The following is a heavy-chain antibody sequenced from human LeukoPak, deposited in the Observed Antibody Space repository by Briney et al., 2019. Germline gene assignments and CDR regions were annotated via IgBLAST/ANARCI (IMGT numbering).Heavy chain of an antibody. CDR3: AKEDTLTTVYFDY. CDR1: GFTFSRYD. V-gene: IGHV3-23*01. D-gene: IGHD4-17*01. J-gene: IGHJ4*02. Sequence: PGGSLRLSCAASGFTFSRYDMSWVRQAPGKGLGWASAITDSGGSTYYADSVRGRFTISRDDSKNTLYLLMNSLRAEDTAVYYCAKEDTLTTVYFDYWGQGTPVTVSS. CDR2: ITDSGGST.